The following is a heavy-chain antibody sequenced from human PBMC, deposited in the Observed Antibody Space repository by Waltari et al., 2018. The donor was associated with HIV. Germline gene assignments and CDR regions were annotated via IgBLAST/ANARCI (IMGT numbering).Heavy chain of an antibody. CDR1: GGAIRLDY. CDR3: ATQKYQGWFDP. Sequence: QVQLQESGPGLVKPSETLSLTCTVYGGAIRLDYWSWIREPPGKGLEWIGYIYYSGSTNYNPSLKSRVTISVDTSKNQFSLKLSSVTAADTAVYYCATQKYQGWFDPWGQGILVTVSS. D-gene: IGHD6-6*01. CDR2: IYYSGST. J-gene: IGHJ5*02. V-gene: IGHV4-59*01.